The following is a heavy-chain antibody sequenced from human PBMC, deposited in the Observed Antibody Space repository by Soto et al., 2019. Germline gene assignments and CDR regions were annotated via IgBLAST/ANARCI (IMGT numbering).Heavy chain of an antibody. V-gene: IGHV4-30-4*01. CDR2: IYYSGGT. CDR3: ARGGLWLQGGYYYYYGMDV. Sequence: SETLSLTCTVSGGSISSGDYYWSWIRQPPGKGLEWIGYIYYSGGTYYNPSLKSRVTISVDTSKNQFSLKLSSVTAADTAVYYCARGGLWLQGGYYYYYGMDVWGQGTTVTVS. J-gene: IGHJ6*02. CDR1: GGSISSGDYY. D-gene: IGHD5-18*01.